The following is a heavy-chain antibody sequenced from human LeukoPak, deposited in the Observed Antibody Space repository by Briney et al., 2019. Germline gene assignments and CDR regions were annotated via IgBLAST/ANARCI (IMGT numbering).Heavy chain of an antibody. CDR2: MTPNSGNT. V-gene: IGHV1-8*01. CDR1: GYTFTSYD. Sequence: ASVKVSCKASGYTFTSYDINWARQAPGQGLEWMGWMTPNSGNTGSAQKFQGRVTMTRNTSISTAYMELTSLRSEDTAVYYCARGTITMLRGLIIRFNWFDPWGQGTLVTVSS. J-gene: IGHJ5*02. D-gene: IGHD3-10*01. CDR3: ARGTITMLRGLIIRFNWFDP.